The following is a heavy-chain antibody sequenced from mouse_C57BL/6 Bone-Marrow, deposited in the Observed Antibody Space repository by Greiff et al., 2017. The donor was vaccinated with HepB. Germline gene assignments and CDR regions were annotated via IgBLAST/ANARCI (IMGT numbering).Heavy chain of an antibody. Sequence: DVKLQESGAELVRPGASVKLSCTASGFNIKDDYMHWVKQRPEQGLEWIGWIDPENGDTEYASKFQGKATITADTSSNTAYLQLSSLTSEDTAVYYCARLVATGAYWGQGTLVTVSA. J-gene: IGHJ3*01. D-gene: IGHD1-1*01. CDR1: GFNIKDDY. CDR3: ARLVATGAY. V-gene: IGHV14-4*01. CDR2: IDPENGDT.